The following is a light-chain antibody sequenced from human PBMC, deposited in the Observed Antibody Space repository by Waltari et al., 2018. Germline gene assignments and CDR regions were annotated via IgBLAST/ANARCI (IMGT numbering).Light chain of an antibody. J-gene: IGLJ1*01. CDR3: ASWDDSHYV. Sequence: QSVLTQPPSASETPGQRVTISCSASKAHPGSNYLYWYQPLPGTAPNPLLYRNNQRPSGVPDRFSASKSGTSASLAIDGLRSEDEAIYYCASWDDSHYVFGPGTQVTVL. CDR2: RNN. V-gene: IGLV1-47*01. CDR1: KAHPGSNY.